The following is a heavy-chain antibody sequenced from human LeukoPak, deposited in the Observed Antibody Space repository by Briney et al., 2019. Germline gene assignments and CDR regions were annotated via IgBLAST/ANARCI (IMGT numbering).Heavy chain of an antibody. V-gene: IGHV3-30*02. CDR3: AKDSVPRMVYANDFDY. D-gene: IGHD2-8*01. Sequence: PGGSLRLSCAASGFTFSSYGMHWVRQAPGKGLEWVAFIRYDGSNKYYADSVKGRFTISRDNSKNTLYLQMNSLRAEDTAVYYCAKDSVPRMVYANDFDYWGQGTLVTVSS. CDR1: GFTFSSYG. J-gene: IGHJ4*02. CDR2: IRYDGSNK.